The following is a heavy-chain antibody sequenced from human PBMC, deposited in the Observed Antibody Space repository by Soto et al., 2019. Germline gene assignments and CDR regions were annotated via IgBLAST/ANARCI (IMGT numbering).Heavy chain of an antibody. CDR2: IYYSGST. CDR1: GGSISSYY. J-gene: IGHJ6*02. CDR3: ARALVGAPYYYYYYGMDV. Sequence: AETLSLTCTVSGGSISSYYWSWIRQPPGKGLEWIGYIYYSGSTNYNPSLKSRVTISVDTSKNQFSLKLSSVTAADTAVYYCARALVGAPYYYYYYGMDVWIQRTTVTVSS. V-gene: IGHV4-59*01. D-gene: IGHD1-26*01.